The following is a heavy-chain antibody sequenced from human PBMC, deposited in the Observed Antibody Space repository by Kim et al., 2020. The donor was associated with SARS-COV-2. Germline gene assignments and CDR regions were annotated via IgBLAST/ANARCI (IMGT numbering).Heavy chain of an antibody. Sequence: NDAQKFQGRVTINADESTSTAYMELSSLRSEDTAVYYCAREYSYGLGFDYWGQGTLVTVSS. J-gene: IGHJ4*02. V-gene: IGHV1-69*01. D-gene: IGHD5-18*01. CDR3: AREYSYGLGFDY.